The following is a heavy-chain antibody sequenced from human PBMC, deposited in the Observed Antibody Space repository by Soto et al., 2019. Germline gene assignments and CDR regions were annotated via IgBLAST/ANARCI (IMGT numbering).Heavy chain of an antibody. CDR2: ISGDGRTT. J-gene: IGHJ6*02. CDR1: DLTFSSYA. CDR3: ARDPDRLGLYYDYGMDV. V-gene: IGHV3-23*01. D-gene: IGHD3-22*01. Sequence: GGSLRLSCAASDLTFSSYAMSWVRQAPGKGLEWVADISGDGRTTNYADSVKGRFTISRNNFKNTVSLEMTSLRADDTAVYYCARDPDRLGLYYDYGMDVWGQGTTVTVSS.